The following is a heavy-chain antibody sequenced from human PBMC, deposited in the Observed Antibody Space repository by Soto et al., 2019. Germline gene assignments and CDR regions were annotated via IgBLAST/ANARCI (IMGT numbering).Heavy chain of an antibody. CDR3: ATVGERAFDI. J-gene: IGHJ3*02. V-gene: IGHV1-24*01. D-gene: IGHD4-17*01. CDR1: GYTLSELS. CDR2: FDPEEGET. Sequence: ASVKVSCKVSGYTLSELSMHWVRQAPGKGLEWMGGFDPEEGETIYAQKFQGRVTMTEDTSTDTAYMDLSSLTSEETAVYFCATVGERAFDIWGQGTMVTVSS.